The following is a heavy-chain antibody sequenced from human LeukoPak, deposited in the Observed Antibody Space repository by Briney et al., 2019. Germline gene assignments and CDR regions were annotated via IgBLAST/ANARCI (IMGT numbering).Heavy chain of an antibody. D-gene: IGHD3-10*01. CDR2: IYTSGST. CDR3: AVITMIRGKTWFDP. V-gene: IGHV4-4*07. CDR1: GGSIRSYY. Sequence: NPSETLSLTCTVSGGSIRSYYWSWIRQPAGKGLEWIGRIYTSGSTNYHPSLKSRVTMSVDTSKNQFSLKLSSVTAADTAVYYCAVITMIRGKTWFDPWVQGTLVTVSS. J-gene: IGHJ5*02.